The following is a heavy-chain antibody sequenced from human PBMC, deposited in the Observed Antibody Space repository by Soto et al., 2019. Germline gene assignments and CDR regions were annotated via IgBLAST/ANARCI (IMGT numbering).Heavy chain of an antibody. CDR2: ISAYNGDT. Sequence: QAQLVQSGAEVKKPGASVKVSCRASGYTFTSYGYAWVRQAPGQGLEWMGWISAYNGDTNYAQKLQDRITLTTDTSTTTVYMELRNLGSDDTAIYYCARSGAYCTSITCLFDSFWGLGTLVTVSS. CDR1: GYTFTSYG. V-gene: IGHV1-18*01. J-gene: IGHJ4*02. D-gene: IGHD2-8*01. CDR3: ARSGAYCTSITCLFDSF.